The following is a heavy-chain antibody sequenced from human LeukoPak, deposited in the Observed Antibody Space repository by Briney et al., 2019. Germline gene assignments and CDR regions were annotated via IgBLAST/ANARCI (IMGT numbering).Heavy chain of an antibody. CDR1: GGTFSSYA. CDR2: FIPIFGTA. Sequence: SVKVSCKASGGTFSSYAISWVRQAPGQGFEWMGGFIPIFGTANYAQNFQGRVMITADESTTTAYMELSSLRSEDTAVYYCARGGPFDYWGQGTLVTVSS. V-gene: IGHV1-69*01. J-gene: IGHJ4*02. CDR3: ARGGPFDY.